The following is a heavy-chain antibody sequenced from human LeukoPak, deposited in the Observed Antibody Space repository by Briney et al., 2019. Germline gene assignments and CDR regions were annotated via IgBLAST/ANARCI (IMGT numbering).Heavy chain of an antibody. J-gene: IGHJ6*02. Sequence: GGSLRLSCAASGFTFSTYGMHWVRQAPGKGLEWVAVIWYDGSNRYYADSVRGRFTISRDNSKKTLYLQMNSLRAEDTAVYYCARETISAAGERDYYYYYGMDVWGQGTTVTVSS. CDR1: GFTFSTYG. V-gene: IGHV3-33*01. CDR3: ARETISAAGERDYYYYYGMDV. D-gene: IGHD6-13*01. CDR2: IWYDGSNR.